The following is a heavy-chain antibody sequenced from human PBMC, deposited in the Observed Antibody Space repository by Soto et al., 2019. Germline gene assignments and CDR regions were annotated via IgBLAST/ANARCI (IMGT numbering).Heavy chain of an antibody. CDR3: AKDSESVRIQLWPQAVFHEYFDY. Sequence: GGSLRLSCAASGFTFSSYAMSWVRQAPGKGLEWVSAISGSGGSTYYADSVKGRFTISRDNSKNTLYLQMNSLRAEDTAVYYCAKDSESVRIQLWPQAVFHEYFDYWGQGTLVTVSS. D-gene: IGHD5-18*01. CDR2: ISGSGGST. CDR1: GFTFSSYA. V-gene: IGHV3-23*01. J-gene: IGHJ4*02.